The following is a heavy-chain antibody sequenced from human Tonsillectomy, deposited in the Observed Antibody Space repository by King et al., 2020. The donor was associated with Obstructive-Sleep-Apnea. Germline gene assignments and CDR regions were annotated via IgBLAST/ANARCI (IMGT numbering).Heavy chain of an antibody. CDR2: IYSSGTT. D-gene: IGHD5/OR15-5a*01. J-gene: IGHJ5*02. CDR1: DGSMHNSY. Sequence: QLQESGPGLLKSSETLSLTCTVSDGSMHNSYWTWIRQPAGEGLEWLGRIYSSGTTQYNPSLIGRVPISIDTAKNKFSLQLNSVTRADTAVYYCAKGGGSMYGVSVHNWLDPWGQGTLVTVSS. V-gene: IGHV4-4*07. CDR3: AKGGGSMYGVSVHNWLDP.